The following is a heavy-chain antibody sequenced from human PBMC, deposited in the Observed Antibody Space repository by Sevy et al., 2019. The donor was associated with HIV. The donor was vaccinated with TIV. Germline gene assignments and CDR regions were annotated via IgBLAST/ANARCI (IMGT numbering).Heavy chain of an antibody. Sequence: GGYLRLSCAASGFTFSTAWMNWVRQAPGKGLERVGRIKSKTDGGTADYAAPVKGRTTISRDDSKNTLYLQMNSLKTEDTAVYYCTTANVWDGDWYFDSWGQGTLVPVSS. CDR1: GFTFSTAW. V-gene: IGHV3-15*01. D-gene: IGHD2-21*02. CDR3: TTANVWDGDWYFDS. CDR2: IKSKTDGGTA. J-gene: IGHJ4*02.